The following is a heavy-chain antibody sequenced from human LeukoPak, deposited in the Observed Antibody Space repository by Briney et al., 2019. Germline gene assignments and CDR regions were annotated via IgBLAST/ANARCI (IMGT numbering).Heavy chain of an antibody. CDR2: INPNSGGK. Sequence: ASVKVSCKASGYIFTGYYMHWVRQAPGQGLEWMGRINPNSGGKNYAQKFQGRVTMPRDTSISTAYMELSRLRSDDTAVYYCATGTYYYDSSGYYPDYFDYWGQGTLVTVSS. CDR1: GYIFTGYY. CDR3: ATGTYYYDSSGYYPDYFDY. D-gene: IGHD3-22*01. J-gene: IGHJ4*02. V-gene: IGHV1-2*06.